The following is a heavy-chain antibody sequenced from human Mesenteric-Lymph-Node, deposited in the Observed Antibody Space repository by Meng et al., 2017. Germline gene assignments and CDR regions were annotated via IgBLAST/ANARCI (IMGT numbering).Heavy chain of an antibody. Sequence: QVQLQESGPGMVKPSDTLSLTCAVSGGSISSYYWSWIRQPPGKGLEWIGHIYYSGSTNYNPSLKSRVTISVDTSKNQFSLKLSSVTATDTAVYYCARQSGYFDYWGQGTLVTVS. CDR3: ARQSGYFDY. CDR1: GGSISSYY. J-gene: IGHJ4*02. D-gene: IGHD3-10*01. V-gene: IGHV4-59*08. CDR2: IYYSGST.